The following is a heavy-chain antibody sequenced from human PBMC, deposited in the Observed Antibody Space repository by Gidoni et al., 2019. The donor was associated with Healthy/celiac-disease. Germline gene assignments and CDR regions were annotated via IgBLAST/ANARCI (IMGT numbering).Heavy chain of an antibody. Sequence: EVQLVASGGGLVQPGRSLRLSCAASGFPFDDYAMHWVRQAPGKGLEWVSGISWNSGSIGYADSVKGRFTISRDNAKNSLYLQMNSLRAEDTALYYCAKGQGRMVRGVMGYWGQGTLVTVSS. J-gene: IGHJ4*02. CDR2: ISWNSGSI. D-gene: IGHD3-10*01. V-gene: IGHV3-9*01. CDR1: GFPFDDYA. CDR3: AKGQGRMVRGVMGY.